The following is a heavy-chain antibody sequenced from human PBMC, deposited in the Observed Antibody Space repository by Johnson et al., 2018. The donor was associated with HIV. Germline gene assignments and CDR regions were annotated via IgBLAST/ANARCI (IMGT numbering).Heavy chain of an antibody. J-gene: IGHJ3*02. Sequence: LLVESGGGLVQPGRSLRLSCAASGFTFDDYAMHWVRQAPGKGLEWVSGISWNSGSTYHADSVKGRFTISRDNSKNTVYLQMHSLRGEDTAVYYCAKARHDYGGTDDAFDIWGQGTMVTVSS. D-gene: IGHD4-23*01. CDR3: AKARHDYGGTDDAFDI. V-gene: IGHV3-9*01. CDR2: ISWNSGST. CDR1: GFTFDDYA.